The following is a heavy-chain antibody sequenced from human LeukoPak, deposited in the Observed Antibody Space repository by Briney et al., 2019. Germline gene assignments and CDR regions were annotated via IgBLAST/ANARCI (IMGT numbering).Heavy chain of an antibody. J-gene: IGHJ4*02. Sequence: GRSLRLSCAASGFTFSSYTMHWVRQAPGKGLEWVAVISYDGGNKYYADSVKGRLTISRDDSRNTLYLQMDSLRAEDTAVYYCARKDYSDSSGFVIGYWGQGTLVTVSS. CDR1: GFTFSSYT. CDR2: ISYDGGNK. D-gene: IGHD3-22*01. V-gene: IGHV3-30*04. CDR3: ARKDYSDSSGFVIGY.